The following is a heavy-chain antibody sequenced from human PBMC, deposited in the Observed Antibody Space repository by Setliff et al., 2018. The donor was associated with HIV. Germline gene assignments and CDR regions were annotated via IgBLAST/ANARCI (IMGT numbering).Heavy chain of an antibody. J-gene: IGHJ3*02. CDR2: ITGYNGNT. CDR3: ARHQVIPTVIGAFDI. Sequence: ASVKVSCKASGYIFTNYGISWVRQAPGQGLEWMGWITGYNGNTNYAEKFQGRVTMTIDTSTSTAYLELRSLRSGDTAVYYCARHQVIPTVIGAFDIWGQGTVVTVSS. CDR1: GYIFTNYG. V-gene: IGHV1-18*01. D-gene: IGHD3-16*02.